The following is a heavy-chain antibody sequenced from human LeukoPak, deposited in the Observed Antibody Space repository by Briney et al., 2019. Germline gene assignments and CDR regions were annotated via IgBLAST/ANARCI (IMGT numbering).Heavy chain of an antibody. Sequence: PSETLSLTCAVYGGSFSGYYWSWIRQPPGKGLEWIGEINHSGSTNYNPSLKSRVTISVDTSKNQFSLKLSSVTAADTAVYYCARGYYYGSGSYHPYWGQGTLVTVPS. D-gene: IGHD3-10*01. CDR3: ARGYYYGSGSYHPY. CDR2: INHSGST. CDR1: GGSFSGYY. V-gene: IGHV4-34*01. J-gene: IGHJ4*02.